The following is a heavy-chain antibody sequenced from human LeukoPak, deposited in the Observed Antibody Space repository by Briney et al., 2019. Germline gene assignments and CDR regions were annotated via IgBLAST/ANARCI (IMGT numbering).Heavy chain of an antibody. Sequence: GGSLRLSCAASGFTFSYYEMIWVRQAPGKGLEWVSYITGGSTTKSYADSVKGRFTISRDNAKNSLYLQMNSLRAEDTAIYYRARDGDIAVATAPYYFDYWGQGILVTVSS. J-gene: IGHJ4*02. V-gene: IGHV3-48*03. CDR2: ITGGSTTK. D-gene: IGHD6-19*01. CDR3: ARDGDIAVATAPYYFDY. CDR1: GFTFSYYE.